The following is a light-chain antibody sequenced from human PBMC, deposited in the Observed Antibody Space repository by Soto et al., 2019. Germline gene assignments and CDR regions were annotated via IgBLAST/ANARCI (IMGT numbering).Light chain of an antibody. V-gene: IGKV3-20*01. CDR2: GAS. CDR1: QSVSSSY. Sequence: EIVLTQSPGTLSLSPGERATLSYRASQSVSSSYLAWYQQKPGQAPRLLIFGASTRATGIADRFSGSGSGTDFTLTISRLEPEDFAVYYCHQYGSSPPYTFGQGTKLEIK. J-gene: IGKJ2*01. CDR3: HQYGSSPPYT.